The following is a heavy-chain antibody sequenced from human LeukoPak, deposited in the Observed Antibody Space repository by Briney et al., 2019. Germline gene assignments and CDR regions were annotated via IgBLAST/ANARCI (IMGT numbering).Heavy chain of an antibody. J-gene: IGHJ4*02. Sequence: VASVKVSCKASGYTFTSYGISWVRRAPGQGLEWMGWISANTGNTNFAQNLQRRVTMTTDTSTSTAYMELRSLRSDDTAVYYCARASPPHDYGGNSRPDYWGQGTLVTVSS. V-gene: IGHV1-18*01. CDR1: GYTFTSYG. CDR3: ARASPPHDYGGNSRPDY. CDR2: ISANTGNT. D-gene: IGHD4-23*01.